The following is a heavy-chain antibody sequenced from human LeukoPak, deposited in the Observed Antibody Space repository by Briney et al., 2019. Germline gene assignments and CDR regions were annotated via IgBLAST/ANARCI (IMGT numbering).Heavy chain of an antibody. J-gene: IGHJ4*02. CDR3: ASSDSSGGVDY. CDR1: GFTFSSYW. V-gene: IGHV3-7*05. CDR2: IKQDGSEK. D-gene: IGHD3-22*01. Sequence: GGSLRLSCAASGFTFSSYWMNWVRQAPGKGLEWVANIKQDGSEKYYVDSVKGRFTISRDNAKNSLYLQMYSLRAEDTAVYYCASSDSSGGVDYWGQGTLVTVSS.